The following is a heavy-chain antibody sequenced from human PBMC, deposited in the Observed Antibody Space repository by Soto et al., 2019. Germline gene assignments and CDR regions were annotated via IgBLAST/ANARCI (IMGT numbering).Heavy chain of an antibody. D-gene: IGHD2-15*01. CDR1: GYTFTSYD. CDR3: ARRAVVRGSYYFDY. V-gene: IGHV1-8*01. J-gene: IGHJ4*02. CDR2: MNPNSGNT. Sequence: QVQLVQSGAEVKKPGASVKVSCKASGYTFTSYDINWVRQATGQGLEWMGWMNPNSGNTGYAQKFQGRVTMTRNTSISTAYRELSSLRSEDTAVYYCARRAVVRGSYYFDYWGQGTLVTVSS.